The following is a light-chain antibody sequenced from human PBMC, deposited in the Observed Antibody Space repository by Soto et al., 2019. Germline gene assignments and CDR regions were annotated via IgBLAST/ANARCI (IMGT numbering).Light chain of an antibody. J-gene: IGKJ2*01. CDR2: AAS. V-gene: IGKV1-12*01. CDR3: QQANSFPYT. Sequence: DIQMTQSPSSVSASVGDRVTITCRASQGISSWLAWYQQKPGKAPKLLIYAASSLQSGVPSRFSGSGSGTDFTLTISSLQHEDYYCQQANSFPYTFGQGTKLEIK. CDR1: QGISSW.